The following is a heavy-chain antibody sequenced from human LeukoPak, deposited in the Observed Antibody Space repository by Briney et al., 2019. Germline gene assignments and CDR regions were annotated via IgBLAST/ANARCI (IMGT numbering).Heavy chain of an antibody. Sequence: GESLKISCKGSGYSFTSYWIGWVRQMPGKGLEWMGIIYPGDSDTRYSPSFQGPVTISADKSISTAYLQWSSLKASDTAMYYCARSEGDYYDSSGSLYYFDYWGQGTLVTVSS. V-gene: IGHV5-51*01. CDR1: GYSFTSYW. J-gene: IGHJ4*02. CDR3: ARSEGDYYDSSGSLYYFDY. D-gene: IGHD3-22*01. CDR2: IYPGDSDT.